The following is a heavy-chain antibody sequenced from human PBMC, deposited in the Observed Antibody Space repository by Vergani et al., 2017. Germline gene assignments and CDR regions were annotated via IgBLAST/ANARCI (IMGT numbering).Heavy chain of an antibody. CDR3: ARVKRSIFDWFDP. CDR2: IYHSGST. D-gene: IGHD3-3*02. CDR1: GGSISSHY. Sequence: QVQLQESGPGLVKPSETLSLTCTVSGGSISSHYWSWVRQPPGKGLEWIGEIYHSGSTNYNPSLKSRVTISVDKSKNQFSLKLSSVTAADTAVYYCARVKRSIFDWFDPWGQGTLVTVSS. V-gene: IGHV4-4*02. J-gene: IGHJ5*02.